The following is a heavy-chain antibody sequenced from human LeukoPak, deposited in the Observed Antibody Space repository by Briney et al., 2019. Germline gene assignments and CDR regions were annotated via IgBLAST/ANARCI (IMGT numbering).Heavy chain of an antibody. CDR2: IYYSGST. J-gene: IGHJ3*02. D-gene: IGHD3-10*01. Sequence: SETLSLTCTVSGGSISSSSYYWGWIRQPPGKGLEWIGYIYYSGSTYYNPSLKSRVTISVDTSKNQFSLKLSSVTAADTAVYYCARGGYGSVLDAFDIWGQGTMVTVSS. CDR1: GGSISSSSYY. CDR3: ARGGYGSVLDAFDI. V-gene: IGHV4-39*07.